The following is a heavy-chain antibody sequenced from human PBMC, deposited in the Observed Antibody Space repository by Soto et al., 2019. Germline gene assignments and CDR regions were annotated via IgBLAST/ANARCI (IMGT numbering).Heavy chain of an antibody. CDR2: ISNDGSNE. J-gene: IGHJ4*02. CDR1: GFPLSDHS. CDR3: AKGEVRGIIPSYFDY. V-gene: IGHV3-30*18. D-gene: IGHD3-10*01. Sequence: GGSMILSVADSGFPLSDHSMHWVRQAPVKGLEWVARISNDGSNEYYVDSVKGRFTISRDNSKNTLYLHMDSLRDEDTAVYYCAKGEVRGIIPSYFDYWGLGTLVTVS.